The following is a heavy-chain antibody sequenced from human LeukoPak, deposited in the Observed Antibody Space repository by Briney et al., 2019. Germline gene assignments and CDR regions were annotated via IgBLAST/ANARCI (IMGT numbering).Heavy chain of an antibody. J-gene: IGHJ4*02. D-gene: IGHD5-18*01. Sequence: AAVKVSCKTSGYTFSGYNMHWVRQAPGQGREWMGWINLNTGGTNYAQKFQGRVTMTRETSVSTVYMELSRLRSDDTAMYYCAREKSTALFDYWGQGPLVTVSS. CDR1: GYTFSGYN. V-gene: IGHV1-2*02. CDR3: AREKSTALFDY. CDR2: INLNTGGT.